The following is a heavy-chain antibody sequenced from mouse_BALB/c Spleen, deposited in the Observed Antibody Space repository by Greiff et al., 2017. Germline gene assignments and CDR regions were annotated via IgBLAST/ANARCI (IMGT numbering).Heavy chain of an antibody. J-gene: IGHJ3*01. CDR3: ARGITTVSPWFAY. Sequence: EVKLVESGGGLVKPGGSLKLSCAASGFTFSSYAMSWVRQTPEKRLEWVASISSGGSTYYPDSVKGRFTISRDNARNILYLQMSSLRSEDTAMYYCARGITTVSPWFAYWGQGTLVTVSA. V-gene: IGHV5-6-5*01. CDR2: ISSGGST. CDR1: GFTFSSYA. D-gene: IGHD1-1*01.